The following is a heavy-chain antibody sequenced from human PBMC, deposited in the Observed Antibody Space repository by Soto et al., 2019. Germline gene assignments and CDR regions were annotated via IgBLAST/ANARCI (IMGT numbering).Heavy chain of an antibody. J-gene: IGHJ6*03. CDR3: AGVAPSYYYIDV. V-gene: IGHV1-69*08. CDR2: VIPDLGKA. Sequence: QVQLVQSGAEVKKPGSSVKVSCKASGDTFNKYTIGWVRQAPGQGLEWMGRVIPDLGKANYAQKFQGRVTITADKSTSTAYMELSSLRSDDTAVYFCAGVAPSYYYIDVWGKGTTVTVSS. CDR1: GDTFNKYT.